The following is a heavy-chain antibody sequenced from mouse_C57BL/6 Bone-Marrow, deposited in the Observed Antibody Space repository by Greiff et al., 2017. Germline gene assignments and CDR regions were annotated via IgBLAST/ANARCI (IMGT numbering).Heavy chain of an antibody. CDR3: ARKGYDGWAWFAY. CDR2: IWSGGST. Sequence: VQRVESGPGLVQPSQSLSITCTVSGFSLTSYGVHWVRQSPGKGLEWLGVIWSGGSTDYNAAFISRLSISKDNSKSQVFFKMNSLQADDTAIYYCARKGYDGWAWFAYWGQSTLVTGSA. J-gene: IGHJ3*01. V-gene: IGHV2-2*01. D-gene: IGHD2-3*01. CDR1: GFSLTSYG.